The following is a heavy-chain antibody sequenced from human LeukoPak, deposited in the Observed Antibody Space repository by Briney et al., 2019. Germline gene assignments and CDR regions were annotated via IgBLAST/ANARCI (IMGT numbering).Heavy chain of an antibody. Sequence: GGSLRLSCAASGFTFSSYEMNWVRQAPGKGLEWVSYISSSGSTIYYAESVKGRFTISRDNAKNTLYLQMNSLRAEDTAVYFCARDYQGLRYWGQGTLVTVSS. CDR2: ISSSGSTI. D-gene: IGHD3-16*02. J-gene: IGHJ4*02. CDR3: ARDYQGLRY. V-gene: IGHV3-48*03. CDR1: GFTFSSYE.